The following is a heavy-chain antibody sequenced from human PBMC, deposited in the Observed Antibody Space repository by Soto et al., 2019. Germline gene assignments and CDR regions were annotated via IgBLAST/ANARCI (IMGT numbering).Heavy chain of an antibody. CDR2: LIPIFGTA. CDR3: VVLMTTVTPAGY. CDR1: GGTFSSYA. Sequence: QVQLVQSGAEVKKPGSSVKVSCKASGGTFSSYAISWVRQSPGQGLEWMGGLIPIFGTANYAQKFQGRVTITADESTSTAYMELSSLRSEDTAVYYCVVLMTTVTPAGYWGQGTLVTVSS. D-gene: IGHD4-17*01. J-gene: IGHJ4*02. V-gene: IGHV1-69*12.